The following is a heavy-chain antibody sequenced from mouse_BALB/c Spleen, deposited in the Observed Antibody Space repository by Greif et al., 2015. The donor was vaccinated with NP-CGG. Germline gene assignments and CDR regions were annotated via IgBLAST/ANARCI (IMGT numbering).Heavy chain of an antibody. Sequence: EVQLQQSGAELVKPGASVKSSCTASGFNIKDTYMHWVKQRPEQGLEWIGRIDPANGNTKYDPKFQGKATITADTSSNTAYLQLSSLTSEDTAVYYCAGTLRLRAMDYWGQGTSVTVSS. J-gene: IGHJ4*01. D-gene: IGHD1-2*01. CDR3: AGTLRLRAMDY. CDR1: GFNIKDTY. CDR2: IDPANGNT. V-gene: IGHV14-3*02.